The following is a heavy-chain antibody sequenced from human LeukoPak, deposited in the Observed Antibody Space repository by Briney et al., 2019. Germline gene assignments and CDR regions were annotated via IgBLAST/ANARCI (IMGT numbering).Heavy chain of an antibody. CDR1: GGSISVGTYY. D-gene: IGHD5-24*01. V-gene: IGHV4-30-4*08. CDR3: ARDRDGYNLDAFDI. Sequence: SETLSLTCTVSGGSISVGTYYWSWIRQPPGKGLEWIGYIYYSGSTYYNPSLKSRDSISVDTSKNQFSLKLSSVTAADTAVFYCARDRDGYNLDAFDIWGQGTMVTVSS. J-gene: IGHJ3*02. CDR2: IYYSGST.